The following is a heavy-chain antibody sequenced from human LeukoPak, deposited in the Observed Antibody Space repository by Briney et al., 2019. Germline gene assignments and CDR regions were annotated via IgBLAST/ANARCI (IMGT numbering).Heavy chain of an antibody. CDR1: GFTFDDYG. Sequence: GGSLRLSCAASGFTFDDYGMSWVRQAPGKGLEWVSGINWNGGSTGYADSVKGRFTISRDNAKNSLYLQMNSLRAEDTAVYYCTKGVMGLFDYWGQGTLVTVSS. J-gene: IGHJ4*02. CDR3: TKGVMGLFDY. CDR2: INWNGGST. V-gene: IGHV3-20*04. D-gene: IGHD1-26*01.